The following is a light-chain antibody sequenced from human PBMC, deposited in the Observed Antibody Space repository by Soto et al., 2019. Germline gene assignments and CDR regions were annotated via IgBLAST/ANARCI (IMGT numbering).Light chain of an antibody. V-gene: IGKV3-15*01. J-gene: IGKJ1*01. CDR3: QQYNNWPQT. CDR1: QSVSSSY. Sequence: EIVLTQSPGTLSLSPGERATLSCRASQSVSSSYLAWYKQKPGQAPRLLSYGASTRATGIPARFSGSGSGTEFTLTISSLQSEDFAVYCCQQYNNWPQTFGQGTKVDIK. CDR2: GAS.